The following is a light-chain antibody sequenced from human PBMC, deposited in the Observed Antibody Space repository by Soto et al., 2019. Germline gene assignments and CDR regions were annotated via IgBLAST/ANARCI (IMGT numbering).Light chain of an antibody. J-gene: IGKJ1*01. CDR1: QSVSN. V-gene: IGKV3-20*01. CDR3: QQYGSSPWT. Sequence: EIVMTQSPATLSVSPVDTATLSGRASQSVSNIAWYQQKPGQAPTFLIYGASSRATGIPDRFSGSGSGTDFTLTISRLEPEDFAVYYCQQYGSSPWTFGQGTKVDIK. CDR2: GAS.